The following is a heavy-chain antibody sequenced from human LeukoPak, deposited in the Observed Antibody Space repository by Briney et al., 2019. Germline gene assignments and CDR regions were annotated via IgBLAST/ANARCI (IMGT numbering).Heavy chain of an antibody. CDR2: ISGSGGST. D-gene: IGHD4-17*01. CDR1: GFTFSSYA. J-gene: IGHJ3*02. V-gene: IGHV3-23*01. CDR3: AKVATVTTRGSGAFDI. Sequence: GSLRLSCAASGFTFSSYAMSWVRQAPGKGLEWVSAISGSGGSTYYADSVKGRFTISRDNSKNTLYLQMNSLRAGDTAVYYCAKVATVTTRGSGAFDIWGQGTMVTVSS.